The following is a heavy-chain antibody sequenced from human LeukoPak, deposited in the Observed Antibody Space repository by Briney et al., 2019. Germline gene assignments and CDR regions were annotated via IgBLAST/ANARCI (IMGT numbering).Heavy chain of an antibody. V-gene: IGHV4-59*01. J-gene: IGHJ4*02. D-gene: IGHD1-26*01. Sequence: PSETLSLTCTVSGGSISSYYWSWIRQPPGKGLEWIGYIYYSGSTNYNPSLKSRVTISMNSSKNQFSLKLSSVPAADTAVYYCARTDSGSAIDYWGQGTLVTVSS. CDR3: ARTDSGSAIDY. CDR2: IYYSGST. CDR1: GGSISSYY.